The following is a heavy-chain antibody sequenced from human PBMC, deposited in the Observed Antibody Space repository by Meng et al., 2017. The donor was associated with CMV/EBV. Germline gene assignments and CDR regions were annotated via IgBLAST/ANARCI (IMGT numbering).Heavy chain of an antibody. CDR1: GFTFSSYA. CDR2: IYSGGSST. J-gene: IGHJ6*02. Sequence: GESLKISCAASGFTFSSYAMSWVRQAPGKGLEWVSVIYSGGSSTYYADSVKGRFTISRDNSKNTLHLQMNSLRAEDTAVYYCAKDLVIPLYSTPYYYGMDVWGQRTTVTVSS. CDR3: AKDLVIPLYSTPYYYGMDV. V-gene: IGHV3-23*03. D-gene: IGHD4-11*01.